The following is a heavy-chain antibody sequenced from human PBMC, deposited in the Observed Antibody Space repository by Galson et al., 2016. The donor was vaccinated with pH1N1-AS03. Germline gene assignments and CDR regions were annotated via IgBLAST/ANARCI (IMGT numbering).Heavy chain of an antibody. CDR2: LDSDDDK. CDR1: GFSLTSPGVC. CDR3: ARVWGAAAGYFDY. V-gene: IGHV2-70*20. J-gene: IGHJ4*02. Sequence: PALVKPTQTLTLTCSFSGFSLTSPGVCVTWVRQPPGKALEWLATLDSDDDKYYTTSLMTRLTISKDTSKNQVVLTMTNMDPVDTATYSCARVWGAAAGYFDYWGPGNLVVVSS. D-gene: IGHD6-13*01.